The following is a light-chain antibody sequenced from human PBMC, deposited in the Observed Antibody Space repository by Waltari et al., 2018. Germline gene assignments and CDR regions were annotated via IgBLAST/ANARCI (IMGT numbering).Light chain of an antibody. CDR3: ATWDNSLSVWV. CDR1: SSNIGNTD. CDR2: RNN. J-gene: IGLJ3*02. V-gene: IGLV1-47*01. Sequence: QSVLTQPPSASGTPGQRVTISCSGSSSNIGNTDVYWYQQLPGTAPKLLIYRNNQRPSGVPDRFSGSQSGTSASLAISGLRSEDEADYYCATWDNSLSVWVFGGGTKLTVL.